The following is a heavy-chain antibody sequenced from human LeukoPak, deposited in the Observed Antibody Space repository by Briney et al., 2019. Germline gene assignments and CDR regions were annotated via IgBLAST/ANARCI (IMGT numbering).Heavy chain of an antibody. CDR1: GYTFTSYA. CDR2: ISAYNGNT. D-gene: IGHD3-3*01. CDR3: ARRYDFWSGYNY. J-gene: IGHJ4*02. V-gene: IGHV1-18*01. Sequence: GASVKVSCKASGYTFTSYAMNWVRQAPGQGLEWMGWISAYNGNTNYAQKLQGRVTMTTDTSTSTAYMELRSLRSDDTAVYYCARRYDFWSGYNYWGQGTLVTVSS.